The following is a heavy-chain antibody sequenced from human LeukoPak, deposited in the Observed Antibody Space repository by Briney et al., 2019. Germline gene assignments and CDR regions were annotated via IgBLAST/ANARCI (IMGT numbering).Heavy chain of an antibody. CDR1: GYTFTIYD. CDR2: MNPNSGNT. J-gene: IGHJ6*03. Sequence: ASVRVSFKSSGYTFTIYDINWVRQATGQGLEWMGWMNPNSGNTGYAQKYQGRVTITRNSSSDTAYMELNSLRSEDTAVYYCARGLGSSWYSYYYMDVWGKGTTVTVCS. D-gene: IGHD6-13*01. V-gene: IGHV1-8*03. CDR3: ARGLGSSWYSYYYMDV.